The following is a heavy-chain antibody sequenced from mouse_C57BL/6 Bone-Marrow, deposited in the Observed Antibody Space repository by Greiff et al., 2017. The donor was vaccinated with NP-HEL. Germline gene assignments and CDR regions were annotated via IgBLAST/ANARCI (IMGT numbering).Heavy chain of an antibody. CDR1: GYTFTSYG. CDR3: APTVGHFDY. CDR2: IYPRGGNT. D-gene: IGHD1-1*01. V-gene: IGHV1-81*01. J-gene: IGHJ2*01. Sequence: QVQLQQSGAELARPGASVKLSCKASGYTFTSYGISWVKQRTGQGLEWIGEIYPRGGNTYYNEKLKGKATLTADKSSSTAYMELRSLTSEDSAVYFCAPTVGHFDYWGQGTTLTVSS.